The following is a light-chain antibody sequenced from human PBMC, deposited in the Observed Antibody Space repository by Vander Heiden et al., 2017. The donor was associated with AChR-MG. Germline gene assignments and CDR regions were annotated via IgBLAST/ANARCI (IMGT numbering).Light chain of an antibody. CDR2: DAS. J-gene: IGKJ2*01. CDR1: QSVSSY. CDR3: QQRYNWPHT. Sequence: EIVLTQSPATLSLSPGERATLSCRATQSVSSYLAWYQQKPGQAPRLLIYDASNRATGIPARFSGSGSGTDFTLTISSLEPEDFAVYYCQQRYNWPHTFGQGTKLDIK. V-gene: IGKV3-11*01.